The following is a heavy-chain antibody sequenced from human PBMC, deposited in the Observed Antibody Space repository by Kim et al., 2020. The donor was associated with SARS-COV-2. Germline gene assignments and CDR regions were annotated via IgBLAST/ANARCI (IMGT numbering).Heavy chain of an antibody. CDR2: TI. Sequence: TIYYADSVKGRFTISRDNAKNSLYLQMNSLRAEDTAVYYCAREIPYYFDYWGQGTLVTVSS. V-gene: IGHV3-11*04. CDR3: AREIPYYFDY. J-gene: IGHJ4*02.